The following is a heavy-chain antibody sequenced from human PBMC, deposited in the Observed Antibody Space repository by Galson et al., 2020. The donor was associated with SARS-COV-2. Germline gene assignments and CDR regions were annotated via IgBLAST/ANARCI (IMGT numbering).Heavy chain of an antibody. V-gene: IGHV4-39*01. CDR3: VYYYDSSGYYH. D-gene: IGHD3-22*01. CDR2: IYYSGST. J-gene: IGHJ5*02. Sequence: SETLSLTCTVSGGSISSSSYYWGWIRQPPGKGLEWIGSIYYSGSTYYNPSLKSRVTISVDTSKNQFSLKLSSVTAADTAVYYSVYYYDSSGYYHWGQGTLVTVSS. CDR1: GGSISSSSYY.